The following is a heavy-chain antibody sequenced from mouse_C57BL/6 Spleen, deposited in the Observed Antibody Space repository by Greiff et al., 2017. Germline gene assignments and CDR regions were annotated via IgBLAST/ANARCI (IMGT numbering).Heavy chain of an antibody. V-gene: IGHV1-26*01. CDR3: ASGSKGYFDY. CDR1: GYTFTDYY. CDR2: INPNNGGT. D-gene: IGHD1-1*01. Sequence: EVQLQQSGPELVKPGASVKISCKASGYTFTDYYMNWVKQSHGKSLEWIGDINPNNGGTSYNQKFKGKATLTVDKSSSTAYMELRSLTSEDSAVYYCASGSKGYFDYWGQGTTLTVSS. J-gene: IGHJ2*01.